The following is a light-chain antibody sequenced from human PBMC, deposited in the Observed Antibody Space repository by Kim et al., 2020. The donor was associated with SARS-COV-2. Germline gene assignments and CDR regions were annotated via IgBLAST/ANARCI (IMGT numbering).Light chain of an antibody. Sequence: DIQMTQSPSSLSASVGDRVTITCLSSQAISNFLAWYQQKPGKVPELLIYDASVLQSGVPSRFSGSGSGTDFTLTISSLQPEDFATYYCLQDHSFPFTFGGGTKVDIK. CDR1: QAISNF. CDR2: DAS. V-gene: IGKV1-27*01. CDR3: LQDHSFPFT. J-gene: IGKJ4*01.